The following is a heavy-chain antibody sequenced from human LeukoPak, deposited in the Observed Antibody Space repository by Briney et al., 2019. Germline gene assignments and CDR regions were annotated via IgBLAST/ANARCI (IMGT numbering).Heavy chain of an antibody. CDR3: ARDGTPSYSTGWVYMDV. CDR1: GFTFSSYE. Sequence: PGGSLRLSCAASGFTFSSYEMNWVRQAPGKGLEWVSYISSSGSTIYYADSVEGRFTISRDNTKNSLYLQMNSLRGEDTAVYYCARDGTPSYSTGWVYMDVWGKGTTVTISS. D-gene: IGHD6-25*01. CDR2: ISSSGSTI. J-gene: IGHJ6*04. V-gene: IGHV3-48*03.